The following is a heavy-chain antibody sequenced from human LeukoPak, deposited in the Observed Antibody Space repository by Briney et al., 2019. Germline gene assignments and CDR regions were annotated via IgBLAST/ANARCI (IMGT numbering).Heavy chain of an antibody. CDR2: IYYSGST. CDR1: GGSISSGDYY. Sequence: SETLSLTCTVSGGSISSGDYYWSWIRQPPGKGLEWIGYIYYSGSTYYNPSLKSRVTISVDTSKNQFSLKLSSVTAADTAVFYCAREAPYYDTYLNHYVFDIWGQGTMVTVSS. J-gene: IGHJ3*02. V-gene: IGHV4-30-4*01. D-gene: IGHD3-22*01. CDR3: AREAPYYDTYLNHYVFDI.